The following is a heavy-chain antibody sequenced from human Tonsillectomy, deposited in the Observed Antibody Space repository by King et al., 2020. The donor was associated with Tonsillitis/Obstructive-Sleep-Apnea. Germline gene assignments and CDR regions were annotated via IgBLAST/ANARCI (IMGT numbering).Heavy chain of an antibody. V-gene: IGHV3-33*01. J-gene: IGHJ4*02. CDR2: XXXDXXXX. D-gene: IGHD2-21*02. CDR3: AREGYCGGDCYSYYFDY. CDR1: RFTFSSYG. Sequence: VQLVESGGGVVQPGRSLRLSCAASRFTFSSYGMHWVRXAPGKGXXWXXXXXXDXXXXXXXXSVKGRFTIXSDNPKNTLYLQMNSLRAEDTAVYYCAREGYCGGDCYSYYFDYWGQGTLVTVSS.